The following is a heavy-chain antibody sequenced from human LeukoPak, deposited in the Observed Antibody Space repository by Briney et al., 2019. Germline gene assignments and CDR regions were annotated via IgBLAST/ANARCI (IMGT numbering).Heavy chain of an antibody. CDR2: IYYSGGT. D-gene: IGHD4-17*01. CDR1: GGSVSSSLYY. Sequence: SETLSLTCTVSGGSVSSSLYYWGWIRQPPGKGLDWIGSIYYSGGTYYNPSLKSRVTISVDTSKNQFSLKLSSVTAADTAVYYCARAYGDYGTWGQGTLVTVSS. V-gene: IGHV4-39*07. CDR3: ARAYGDYGT. J-gene: IGHJ4*02.